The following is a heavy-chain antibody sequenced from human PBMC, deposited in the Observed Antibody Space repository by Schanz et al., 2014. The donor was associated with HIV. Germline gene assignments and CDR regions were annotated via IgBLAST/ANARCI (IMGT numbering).Heavy chain of an antibody. CDR1: GYTFPTYG. D-gene: IGHD3-9*01. CDR3: ARGQDWPGPRLDH. CDR2: ISPYNGDR. V-gene: IGHV1-18*01. J-gene: IGHJ5*02. Sequence: QVQLVQSGAEVKNPGASVKVSCKTSGYTFPTYGITWVRQAPGQGLDWMGWISPYNGDRKYDRKIQGRVPLTTDPSTNTAYMELRSLRSDDTAVYYCARGQDWPGPRLDHWGHGTLVLVSS.